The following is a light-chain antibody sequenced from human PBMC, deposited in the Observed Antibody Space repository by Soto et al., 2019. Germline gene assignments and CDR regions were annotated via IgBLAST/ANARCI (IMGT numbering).Light chain of an antibody. CDR3: QQYNRPTWT. CDR2: DAS. J-gene: IGKJ1*01. CDR1: QSISSW. Sequence: DIQMKQSPSTLSASVGDRVTITCRASQSISSWLAWYQQKPGKAPKLLIYDASSLESGVPSRFSGSGSGTEFTLTISSFQPDDFATYYCQQYNRPTWTFGQGTNVDIK. V-gene: IGKV1-5*01.